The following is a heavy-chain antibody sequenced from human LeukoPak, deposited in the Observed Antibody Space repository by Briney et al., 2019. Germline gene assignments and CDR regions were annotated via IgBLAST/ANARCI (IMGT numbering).Heavy chain of an antibody. CDR2: ISSDGTTV. J-gene: IGHJ4*02. V-gene: IGHV3-11*01. CDR1: GFTFSDYY. Sequence: GGSLRLSCAASGFTFSDYYMSWIRQAPGKGLEWLSYISSDGTTVQYADSVKGRFTISRDNAKNSLYLQMNSLRAEDTAVYYCARDSGTEGDYGDPFDYWGQGTLVTVSS. CDR3: ARDSGTEGDYGDPFDY. D-gene: IGHD4-17*01.